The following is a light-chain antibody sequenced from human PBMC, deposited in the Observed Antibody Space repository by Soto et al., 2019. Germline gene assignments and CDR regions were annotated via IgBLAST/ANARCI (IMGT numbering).Light chain of an antibody. J-gene: IGKJ1*01. Sequence: AIQMTQTPSSLSAPVGNSVTITCRASQGIRSDIGWYLKKPGEAPKLLIYAASRLQSGVPSRFSGSGSGTEFSLANNSLQPEDVATDYCLQDYYCPLRFGQGTKG. CDR1: QGIRSD. CDR3: LQDYYCPLR. CDR2: AAS. V-gene: IGKV1-6*01.